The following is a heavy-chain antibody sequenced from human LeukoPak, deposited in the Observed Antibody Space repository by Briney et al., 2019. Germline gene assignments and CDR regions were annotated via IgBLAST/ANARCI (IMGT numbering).Heavy chain of an antibody. CDR2: INWSSSQI. Sequence: GGSLRLSCAASKFTFEDYAMHWVRQVSGKGLEWVAGINWSSSQIAYADSVKGRFTISRDNAKNYLYLQMDSLRLEDTALYYCAKDGEWRSKTLTTKNYMDVWGKGTTVTVSS. V-gene: IGHV3-9*01. CDR3: AKDGEWRSKTLTTKNYMDV. J-gene: IGHJ6*03. D-gene: IGHD2-15*01. CDR1: KFTFEDYA.